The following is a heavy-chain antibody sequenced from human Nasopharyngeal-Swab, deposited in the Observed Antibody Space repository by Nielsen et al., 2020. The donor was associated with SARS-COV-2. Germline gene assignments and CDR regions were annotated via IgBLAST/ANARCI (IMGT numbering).Heavy chain of an antibody. CDR1: GFTFNNYN. Sequence: GGSLRLSCAASGFTFNNYNFNWVRQAPGKGLEWVSSISSSSSYIYYADSVKGRFTISRDNAKNSLYLQMNSLRAEDTAVYYCARDQGLQFDHWGQGTLVTVSS. V-gene: IGHV3-21*01. D-gene: IGHD4-11*01. J-gene: IGHJ4*02. CDR3: ARDQGLQFDH. CDR2: ISSSSSYI.